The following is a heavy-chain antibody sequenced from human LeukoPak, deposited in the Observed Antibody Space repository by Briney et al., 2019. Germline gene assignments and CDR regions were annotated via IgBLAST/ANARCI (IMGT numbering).Heavy chain of an antibody. CDR2: MNEYGSEI. V-gene: IGHV3-7*01. D-gene: IGHD2-2*01. J-gene: IGHJ4*02. Sequence: GGSLRLSCSVFGFIFRDFSMSWVRQAPGKGLEWVAKMNEYGSEIFYVDSVKGRFTISRDNGKNSLYLQMNRLRAEDTAVYYCARPRGCGSSRCNNFDYWGQGTLVTVSS. CDR1: GFIFRDFS. CDR3: ARPRGCGSSRCNNFDY.